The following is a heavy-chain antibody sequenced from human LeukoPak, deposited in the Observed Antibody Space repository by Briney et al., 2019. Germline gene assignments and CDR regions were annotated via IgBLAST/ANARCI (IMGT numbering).Heavy chain of an antibody. D-gene: IGHD2-15*01. V-gene: IGHV3-72*01. CDR2: TRNKANSYTT. J-gene: IGHJ4*02. Sequence: GGSLRLSCAASGFTFSDHYMDWVRQAPGKGLEWVGRTRNKANSYTTEYAASVKGRFTISRDDSKNSLYLQMNSLKTEDTAVYYCARVVATKGYSLDSWGQGTLVTVSS. CDR3: ARVVATKGYSLDS. CDR1: GFTFSDHY.